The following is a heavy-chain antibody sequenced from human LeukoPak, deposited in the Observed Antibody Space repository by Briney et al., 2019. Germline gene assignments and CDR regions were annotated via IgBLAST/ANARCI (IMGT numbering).Heavy chain of an antibody. D-gene: IGHD3-9*01. CDR2: INPNSGGT. CDR1: GYTFTGYY. CDR3: ARSTRFSLTGPIFYY. J-gene: IGHJ4*02. V-gene: IGHV1-2*02. Sequence: ASVKVSCKASGYTFTGYYMHWVRQAPGQGLEWMGWINPNSGGTNYAQKFQGRVTMTRDTSISTAYMELSRLRSDDTAVYYCARSTRFSLTGPIFYYWGQGTLVTVSS.